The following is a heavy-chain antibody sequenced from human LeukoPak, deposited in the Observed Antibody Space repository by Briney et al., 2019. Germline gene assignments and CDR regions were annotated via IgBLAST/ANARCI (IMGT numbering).Heavy chain of an antibody. D-gene: IGHD2-21*02. CDR3: ARARKYCGGDCYSNWFDP. V-gene: IGHV1-3*01. J-gene: IGHJ5*02. CDR2: INAGNGNT. CDR1: GYTFTSYA. Sequence: ASVKVSCKASGYTFTSYAMHWVRQAPGQRLEWMGWINAGNGNTKYSQKFQGRVTITRDTSASTAYMELSSLRSEDTAVYYCARARKYCGGDCYSNWFDPWGQGTLVTVSS.